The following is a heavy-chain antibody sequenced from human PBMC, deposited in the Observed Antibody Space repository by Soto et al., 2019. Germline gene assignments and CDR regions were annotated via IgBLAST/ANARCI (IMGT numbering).Heavy chain of an antibody. V-gene: IGHV4-34*01. CDR2: INHSGST. J-gene: IGHJ6*02. Sequence: PSETLSLTCAVYGGSFSGYYWSWLRQPPGKGLEWIREINHSGSTNYNPSLKSRVTISVDTSKNQFSLKLSSVTAADTAVYYCASGGYYYYYGMDVWGQGTTVTVSS. CDR3: ASGGYYYYYGMDV. CDR1: GGSFSGYY.